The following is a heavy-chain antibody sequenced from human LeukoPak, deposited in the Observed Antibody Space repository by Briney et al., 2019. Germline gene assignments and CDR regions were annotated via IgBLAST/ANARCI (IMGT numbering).Heavy chain of an antibody. V-gene: IGHV3-66*01. D-gene: IGHD3-10*01. J-gene: IGHJ4*02. CDR1: GFTFSSYG. Sequence: GGSLRHSCAASGFTFSSYGMHWVRQAPGKGLEWVSVIYSGGSTYYADSVKGRFTISRDNSKNTLYLQMNSLRAEDTAVYYCARDYGSESFSFDYWAEGTLVTVSS. CDR2: IYSGGST. CDR3: ARDYGSESFSFDY.